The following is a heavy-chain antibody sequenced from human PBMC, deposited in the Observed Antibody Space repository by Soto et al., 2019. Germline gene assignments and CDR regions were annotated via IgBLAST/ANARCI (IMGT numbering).Heavy chain of an antibody. V-gene: IGHV4-39*01. CDR2: IYYSGNA. Sequence: SETLSLTCTVSGGSISSGSYYWGWVRQPPGKWLEWIGSIYYSGNAYYNPSLKSRVAVSVDTSKNQFSLKVTSVTATDTAVYYCARHKDTSSRYLLPDFWGQGALVTVSS. CDR3: ARHKDTSSRYLLPDF. D-gene: IGHD6-13*01. J-gene: IGHJ4*02. CDR1: GGSISSGSYY.